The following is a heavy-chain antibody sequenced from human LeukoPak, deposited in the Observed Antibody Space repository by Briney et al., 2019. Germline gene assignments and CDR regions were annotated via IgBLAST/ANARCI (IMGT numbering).Heavy chain of an antibody. CDR2: ISSSSSYI. CDR3: ARDRDCSGGSCYSTDY. J-gene: IGHJ4*02. CDR1: GFTFSSYS. V-gene: IGHV3-21*01. D-gene: IGHD2-15*01. Sequence: GGSLRLSCAASGFTFSSYSMNWLRQAPGKGLEWVSSISSSSSYIYYADSVKGRFTISRGNAENSLYLQMNSVGAEDTAVYYCARDRDCSGGSCYSTDYWGQGTLVTVSS.